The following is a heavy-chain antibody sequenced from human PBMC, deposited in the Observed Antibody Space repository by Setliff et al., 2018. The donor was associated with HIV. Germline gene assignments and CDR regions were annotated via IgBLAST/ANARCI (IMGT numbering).Heavy chain of an antibody. V-gene: IGHV4-59*01. Sequence: SETLSLTCTVSGSSISSYYWSWIRQPPGKGLEWIGYIYYSGSTNYNPSLKSRVTISVDTSKNQFSLKLSSVTAADTAVYYCARMYYYGSGSALPDYWGQGTLVTVSS. CDR2: IYYSGST. CDR1: GSSISSYY. J-gene: IGHJ4*02. D-gene: IGHD3-10*01. CDR3: ARMYYYGSGSALPDY.